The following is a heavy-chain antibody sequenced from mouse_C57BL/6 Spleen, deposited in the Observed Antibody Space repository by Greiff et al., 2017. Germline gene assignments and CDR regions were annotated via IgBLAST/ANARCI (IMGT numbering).Heavy chain of an antibody. CDR2: ILPGSGST. CDR1: GYTFTGYW. CDR3: ARGGYYDYDDGYAMDY. V-gene: IGHV1-9*01. Sequence: VQGVESGAELMKPGASVKLSCKATGYTFTGYWIEWVKQRPGHGLEWIGEILPGSGSTNYNEKFKGKATFTADTSSNTAYMQLSSLTTEDSAIYYCARGGYYDYDDGYAMDYWGQGTSVTVSS. D-gene: IGHD2-4*01. J-gene: IGHJ4*01.